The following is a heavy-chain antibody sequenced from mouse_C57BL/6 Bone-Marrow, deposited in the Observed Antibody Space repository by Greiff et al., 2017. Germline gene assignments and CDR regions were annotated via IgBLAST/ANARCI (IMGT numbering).Heavy chain of an antibody. CDR1: GYTFTDYY. CDR3: ARGDYCGNPWFAY. J-gene: IGHJ3*01. CDR2: IYPGSGNT. D-gene: IGHD2-1*01. V-gene: IGHV1-76*01. Sequence: QVQLQQSGAELVRPGASVKLSCKASGYTFTDYYINWVKQRPGQGLEWIARIYPGSGNTYYNSKFKRKATLTAEKSSSTAYMQLSSLTSEDSAVYFCARGDYCGNPWFAYWGPGTLVTVSA.